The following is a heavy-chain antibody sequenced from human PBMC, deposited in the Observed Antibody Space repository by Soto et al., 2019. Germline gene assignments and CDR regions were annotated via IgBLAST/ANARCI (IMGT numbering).Heavy chain of an antibody. CDR2: IIPIFGTA. D-gene: IGHD3-16*02. V-gene: IGHV1-69*01. CDR3: ARVSSVWGSYRDRWFDP. CDR1: GGTFSSYA. Sequence: QVQLVQSGAEVKKPGSSVKVSCKASGGTFSSYAIRWVRQAPGQGLEWMGGIIPIFGTANYAQKFQGRVTITADESTSTAYMELSSLRSEDTAVYYCARVSSVWGSYRDRWFDPWGQGTLVTVSS. J-gene: IGHJ5*02.